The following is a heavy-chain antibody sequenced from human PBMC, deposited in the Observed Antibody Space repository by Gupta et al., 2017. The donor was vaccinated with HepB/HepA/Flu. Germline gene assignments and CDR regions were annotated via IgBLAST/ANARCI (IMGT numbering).Heavy chain of an antibody. J-gene: IGHJ6*03. CDR2: IDYSGNT. D-gene: IGHD3-10*01. CDR1: GGPITKKIYD. Sequence: QLHLQESGPGLVKPSETLSPTCSVSGGPITKKIYDWGWIRHPPGKGLEWIGDIDYSGNTQYNTSRESRVSLYIDTSKNQFSLRLSSVTCEDTAIYYCAREFGEAFGGTRYFDYDMEVWGKGTTV. CDR3: AREFGEAFGGTRYFDYDMEV. V-gene: IGHV4-39*02.